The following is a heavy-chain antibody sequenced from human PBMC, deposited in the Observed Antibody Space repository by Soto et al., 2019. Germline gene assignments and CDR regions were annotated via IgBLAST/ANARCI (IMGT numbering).Heavy chain of an antibody. CDR3: ARDSRLGAFDY. D-gene: IGHD3-10*01. CDR2: INPSGGST. CDR1: GYTFTSYY. J-gene: IGHJ4*02. Sequence: ASVKVSCKASGYTFTSYYMHWVRQAPGQGLEWMGIINPSGGSTSYAQKFQGRVTMARDTSTSTVYMELSSLRSEDTAVYYCARDSRLGAFDYWGQGTLVTVSS. V-gene: IGHV1-46*01.